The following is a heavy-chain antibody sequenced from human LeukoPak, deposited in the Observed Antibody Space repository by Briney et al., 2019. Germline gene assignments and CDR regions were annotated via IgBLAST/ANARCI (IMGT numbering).Heavy chain of an antibody. CDR1: GFPFSTYW. V-gene: IGHV3-7*03. CDR3: VRAMDV. J-gene: IGHJ6*02. Sequence: GGSLRLSCAASGFPFSTYWMTWVRQAPGKGLEWVANIKQDESEKYHVDSVKGRFTISRDNAKSSLFLQMNSPGVEDTAVYYCVRAMDVWGQGTTVTVSS. CDR2: IKQDESEK.